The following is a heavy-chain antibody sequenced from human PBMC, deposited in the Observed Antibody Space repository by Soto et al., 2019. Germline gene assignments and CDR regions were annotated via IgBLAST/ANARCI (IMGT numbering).Heavy chain of an antibody. CDR3: ARRGTLSGRDAFDV. V-gene: IGHV5-51*01. D-gene: IGHD5-12*01. Sequence: GESLKISCRGSGYYSSSYWIAWVRQTSGKGLEWVGSVYVSDSETKYSPSFQGQVTISADKYTNTAYLYWSSLKASDTAMYYCARRGTLSGRDAFDVWGEGTMVTVSS. CDR1: GYYSSSYW. J-gene: IGHJ3*01. CDR2: VYVSDSET.